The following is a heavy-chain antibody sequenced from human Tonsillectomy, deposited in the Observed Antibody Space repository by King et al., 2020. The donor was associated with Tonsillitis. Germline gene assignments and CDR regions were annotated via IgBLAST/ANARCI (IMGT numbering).Heavy chain of an antibody. CDR1: GFTFSSYG. J-gene: IGHJ4*02. D-gene: IGHD3-10*01. CDR3: ASGAGLGY. CDR2: IWYDGSNK. V-gene: IGHV3-33*08. Sequence: VQLVESGGGVVQPGRSLRLSCAASGFTFSSYGMHWVRQAPGKGLEWVAGIWYDGSNKYYTDSVKGRFTISRDNSKNTLYLQMNSLRAEDTAVYYCASGAGLGYWGQGTLVTVSS.